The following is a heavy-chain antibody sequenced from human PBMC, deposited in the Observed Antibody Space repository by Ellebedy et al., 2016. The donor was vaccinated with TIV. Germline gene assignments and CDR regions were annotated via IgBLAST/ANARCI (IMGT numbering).Heavy chain of an antibody. CDR2: ISGSGGAT. D-gene: IGHD3-16*01. CDR3: ASGAYVPIPFDS. CDR1: GFTFSNHA. Sequence: GGSLRLSCAASGFTFSNHAMSWVRQAPGKGLEWVSGISGSGGATNYADSVKGRFTISRDNSKNTLYLQMNSLTAEDTALYYCASGAYVPIPFDSWGLGTLVTVSS. V-gene: IGHV3-23*01. J-gene: IGHJ4*02.